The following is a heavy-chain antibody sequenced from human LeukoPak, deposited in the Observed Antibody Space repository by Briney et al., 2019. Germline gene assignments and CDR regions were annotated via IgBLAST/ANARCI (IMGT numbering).Heavy chain of an antibody. CDR2: IYNSETT. CDR1: GGSISPYY. D-gene: IGHD6-19*01. CDR3: ARDSSARAFDI. J-gene: IGHJ3*02. Sequence: KSSETLSLTCIVSGGSISPYYWSWLRQPAGKGLQWIGRIYNSETTNYNPSLKSRLTMSVDTSKNQFSLKLSSVTAADTALYYCARDSSARAFDIWGQGTMVTVSS. V-gene: IGHV4-4*07.